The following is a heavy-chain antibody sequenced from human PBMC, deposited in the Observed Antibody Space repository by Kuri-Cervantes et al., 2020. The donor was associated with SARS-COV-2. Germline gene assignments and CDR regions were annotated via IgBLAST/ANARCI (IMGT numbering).Heavy chain of an antibody. D-gene: IGHD3-3*01. CDR2: ISGSGGST. J-gene: IGHJ4*02. CDR3: VKTPNYDFWSGYYYFDY. CDR1: GFTFSSYA. V-gene: IGHV3-23*01. Sequence: GGSLRLSCAASGFTFSSYAMSWVRQAPGKGLEWVSAISGSGGSTCYADSVKGRFTISRDNSKNTLYLQMNSLRAEDTAVYYCVKTPNYDFWSGYYYFDYWGQGSLTVSS.